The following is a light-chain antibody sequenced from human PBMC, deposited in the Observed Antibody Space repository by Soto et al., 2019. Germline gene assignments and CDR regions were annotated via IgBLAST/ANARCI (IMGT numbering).Light chain of an antibody. CDR2: EVS. CDR3: SSYTTSSTVV. CDR1: SSDVGGYNS. V-gene: IGLV2-14*01. Sequence: QSALTQPASVSGSPGQSITISCTGTSSDVGGYNSVSWYQQHPGKAPKLMIYEVSNRPSGVSNRFSGSKSGNTASLTISGLQPEDEADYYCSSYTTSSTVVFGTGTKLTVL. J-gene: IGLJ1*01.